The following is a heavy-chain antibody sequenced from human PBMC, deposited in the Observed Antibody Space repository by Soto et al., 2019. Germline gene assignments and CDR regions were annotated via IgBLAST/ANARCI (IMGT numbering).Heavy chain of an antibody. D-gene: IGHD5-18*01. CDR3: ARLPRGAAMAAVDY. V-gene: IGHV4-39*01. J-gene: IGHJ4*02. CDR2: IYYSGST. CDR1: GGSISRSSYY. Sequence: SETLSLTCTVPGGSISRSSYYWGWIRQPPGKGLEWIGSIYYSGSTYYNPSLKSRVTISVDTSKNQFSLKLSSVTAADTAVYYCARLPRGAAMAAVDYWGQGTXVT.